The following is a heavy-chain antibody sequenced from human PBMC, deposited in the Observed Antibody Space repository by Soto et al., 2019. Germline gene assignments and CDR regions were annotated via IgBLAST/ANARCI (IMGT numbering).Heavy chain of an antibody. CDR1: GFTFSSYS. Sequence: GGSLRLSCAASGFTFSSYSMHWVRQAPGKGLEWVSSISSNNNYIYYADSVKGRFTISRDNAKNSLYLQMTSLRAEDTAVYYCAREAEIAEVQPYWGQGTLVTVSS. J-gene: IGHJ4*02. CDR2: ISSNNNYI. CDR3: AREAEIAEVQPY. D-gene: IGHD6-13*01. V-gene: IGHV3-21*01.